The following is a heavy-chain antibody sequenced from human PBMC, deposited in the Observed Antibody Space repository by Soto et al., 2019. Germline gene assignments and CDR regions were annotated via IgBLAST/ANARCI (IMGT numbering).Heavy chain of an antibody. V-gene: IGHV3-48*02. CDR2: ISSSSRIT. Sequence: LRLSCAASGFIFRSYSLNWVRQVPGKGLEWLSYISSSSRITYYADSVKGRFTVSRDNAKNSLYLQMNSLRDEDTAVYYCARDQDIVVAPGAYGMDVWGQGTTVTVSS. CDR3: ARDQDIVVAPGAYGMDV. CDR1: GFIFRSYS. J-gene: IGHJ6*02. D-gene: IGHD2-2*01.